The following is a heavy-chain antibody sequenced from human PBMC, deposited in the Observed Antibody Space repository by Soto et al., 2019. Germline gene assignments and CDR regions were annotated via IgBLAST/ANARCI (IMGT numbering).Heavy chain of an antibody. CDR2: IKQDGSEK. Sequence: GGSLRLSCAASGFTFSSYWMSWVRQAPGKGLEWVANIKQDGSEKYYVDSVKGRFTISRDNAKNSLYLQMNSLIAEDTAVYYCARVYSYGMYYYYGMDVWGQGTTVTVSS. D-gene: IGHD5-18*01. CDR1: GFTFSSYW. CDR3: ARVYSYGMYYYYGMDV. J-gene: IGHJ6*02. V-gene: IGHV3-7*01.